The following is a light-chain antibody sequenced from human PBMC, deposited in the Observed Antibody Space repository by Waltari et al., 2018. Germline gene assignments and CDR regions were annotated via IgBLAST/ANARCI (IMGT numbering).Light chain of an antibody. Sequence: QTVVTQEPSFSVSPGGTVTLTCGLNSCSVSAPNFPRWYQQTPGQPPRALMYYIDSRTSGVPNRFSGSIIGDKAALTITGAQADDESDYYCALYVHSGLWIFGGGTRLTVL. J-gene: IGLJ2*01. V-gene: IGLV8-61*01. CDR3: ALYVHSGLWI. CDR2: YID. CDR1: SCSVSAPNF.